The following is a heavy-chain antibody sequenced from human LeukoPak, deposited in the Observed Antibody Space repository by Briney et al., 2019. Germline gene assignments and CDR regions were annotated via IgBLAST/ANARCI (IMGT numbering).Heavy chain of an antibody. V-gene: IGHV4-59*11. J-gene: IGHJ3*02. CDR2: IYYRGGP. CDR3: ARFGSSTWYKVAFEI. Sequence: KPSETLSHTCTVSRGFLNSHYWGSIRQPPGKRLEWIGYIYYRGGPNYNPSLTSRVTISVDTSKNQFSLNLTSVTAADTAVYYCARFGSSTWYKVAFEIWGQGTMVTVAS. CDR1: RGFLNSHY. D-gene: IGHD1-1*01.